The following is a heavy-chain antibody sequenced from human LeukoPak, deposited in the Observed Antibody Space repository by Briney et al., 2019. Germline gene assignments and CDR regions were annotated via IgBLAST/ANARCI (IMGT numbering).Heavy chain of an antibody. CDR2: TYYRSKWYN. D-gene: IGHD6-13*01. CDR3: ARSAYSSSWLFDY. J-gene: IGHJ4*02. CDR1: GDSVSSNSAA. Sequence: SQTLSLTCAISGDSVSSNSAAWTWIRQSPSRGLEWLGRTYYRSKWYNDYAVSVKSRITINPDTSKNQFSLQLNSVTPEDTAVYYCARSAYSSSWLFDYWGQGTLVTVSS. V-gene: IGHV6-1*01.